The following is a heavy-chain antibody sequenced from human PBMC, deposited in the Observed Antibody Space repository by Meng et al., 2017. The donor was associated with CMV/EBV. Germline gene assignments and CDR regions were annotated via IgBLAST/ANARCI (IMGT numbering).Heavy chain of an antibody. D-gene: IGHD5-18*01. CDR1: GGTFSRYA. J-gene: IGHJ4*02. CDR2: IIPIFGTA. Sequence: SVKVSCKASGGTFSRYAISWVRQAPGQGLEWMGGIIPIFGTANYAQKFQGRVTITTDESTSTAYMELSSLRSEDTAVYYCARGYSYGYSDYFDYWGQGTLVTVSS. V-gene: IGHV1-69*05. CDR3: ARGYSYGYSDYFDY.